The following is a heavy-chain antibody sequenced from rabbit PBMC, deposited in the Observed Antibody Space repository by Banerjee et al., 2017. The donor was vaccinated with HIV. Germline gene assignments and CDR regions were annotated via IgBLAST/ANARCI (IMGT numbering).Heavy chain of an antibody. CDR3: ARVTVSIDYTFDL. D-gene: IGHD8-1*01. CDR1: GFTLSSSYW. Sequence: QEQLEESGGDVVKPGASLTLTCTASGFTLSSSYWIYWVRQAPGKGLEWIGCIYTSSGNTWYATWAKGRFTISKASWTTVTLQMTSLTAADTATYFCARVTVSIDYTFDLWGPGTLVTVS. V-gene: IGHV1S45*01. J-gene: IGHJ4*01. CDR2: IYTSSGNT.